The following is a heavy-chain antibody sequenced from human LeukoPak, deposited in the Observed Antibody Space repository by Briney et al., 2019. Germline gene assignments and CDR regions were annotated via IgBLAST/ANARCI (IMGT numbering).Heavy chain of an antibody. J-gene: IGHJ4*02. Sequence: GGSLRLSCAAAGFTFSSYAMHWVRQAPGKGLEWVAVISCDGSNKYYADSVKGRFTISRDNSKNTLDLQMNSLRAEDTAVYYCAKEGNYYDSSGYYRSYYFDYWGQGTLVTVSS. D-gene: IGHD3-22*01. CDR2: ISCDGSNK. CDR1: GFTFSSYA. CDR3: AKEGNYYDSSGYYRSYYFDY. V-gene: IGHV3-30*18.